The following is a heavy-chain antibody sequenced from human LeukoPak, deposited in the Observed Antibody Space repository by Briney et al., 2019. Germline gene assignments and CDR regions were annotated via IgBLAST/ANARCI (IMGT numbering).Heavy chain of an antibody. V-gene: IGHV4-39*02. Sequence: SETLSLTCSASNGSMTSDSYYWAWVRQPPRKGLEWIGSIFYSGKTYYSASLKSRVTVSLDTSKKNFSLRLSSVTAADTAVYYCARLWIVATWFDAWGQGVLVTVSS. CDR3: ARLWIVATWFDA. CDR2: IFYSGKT. CDR1: NGSMTSDSYY. D-gene: IGHD2-2*03. J-gene: IGHJ5*02.